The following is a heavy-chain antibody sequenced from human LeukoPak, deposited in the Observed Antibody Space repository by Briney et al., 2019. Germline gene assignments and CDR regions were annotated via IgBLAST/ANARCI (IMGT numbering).Heavy chain of an antibody. V-gene: IGHV3-33*06. CDR2: IWYDGSNK. Sequence: PGGSLRLSCAASGFTFSSYGMHWVRQAPGKGLEWVAVIWYDGSNKYYADSVKGRFTISRDNSKNTLYMQTNSLRAEDTAVYYCAKGGREMATITRFDYWGQGTLVTVSS. D-gene: IGHD5-24*01. CDR3: AKGGREMATITRFDY. J-gene: IGHJ4*02. CDR1: GFTFSSYG.